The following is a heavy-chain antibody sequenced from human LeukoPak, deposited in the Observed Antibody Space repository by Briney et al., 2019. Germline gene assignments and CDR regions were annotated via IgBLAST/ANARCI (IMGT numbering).Heavy chain of an antibody. CDR2: INPRDGGT. CDR3: AREGNGLLSKDLDY. J-gene: IGHJ4*02. CDR1: GYTFTDYY. D-gene: IGHD2-15*01. Sequence: ASVKVSCKGSGYTFTDYYLHWVRQAPGQGLEWVGYINPRDGGTSSPQDFRGRVTMTTDASSSTAYMELSRLTSDDTAIYYCAREGNGLLSKDLDYWGQGTLVTVSS. V-gene: IGHV1-2*02.